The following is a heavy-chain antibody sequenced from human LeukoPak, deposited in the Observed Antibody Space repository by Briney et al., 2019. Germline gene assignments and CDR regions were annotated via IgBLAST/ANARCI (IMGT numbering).Heavy chain of an antibody. J-gene: IGHJ4*02. CDR1: GFPFKGYW. D-gene: IGHD3-10*01. CDR3: ARDGGELWPLDE. CDR2: IKPDGSET. V-gene: IGHV3-7*01. Sequence: GGSLRLSCVASGFPFKGYWMTWVRQSPGKGVDWVANIKPDGSETNHLDSVKGRFTISRDNARDSLFLEMNNLRVDDTAVYYCARDGGELWPLDEWGQGILVTVSS.